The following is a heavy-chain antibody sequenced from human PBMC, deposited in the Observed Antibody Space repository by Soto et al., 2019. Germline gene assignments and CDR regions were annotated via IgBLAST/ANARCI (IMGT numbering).Heavy chain of an antibody. J-gene: IGHJ4*02. CDR1: GFTFSSDA. CDR3: AKDATGRRFGELLYSFDY. V-gene: IGHV3-23*01. D-gene: IGHD3-10*01. Sequence: EVQLLESGGGLVQPGGSLRLSCAASGFTFSSDAMSWVRQAPGKGLEWVSAISGSGGSTYYADSVKGRFTISRDNSKNNLYLQMNSLRAEDTAVYYCAKDATGRRFGELLYSFDYWGQGTLVTVSS. CDR2: ISGSGGST.